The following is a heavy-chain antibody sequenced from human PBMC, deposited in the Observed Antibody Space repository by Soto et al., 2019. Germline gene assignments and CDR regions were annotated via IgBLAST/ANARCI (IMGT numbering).Heavy chain of an antibody. V-gene: IGHV1-69*13. CDR1: GGSFSGYA. CDR2: IIPIFGTA. Sequence: GSSVKVSCKASGGSFSGYAISWVRQAPGQGLEWMGGIIPIFGTANYAQKFQGRVTITADESTSTAYMELSSLRSEDTAVYYCARVPGDSGTDVWGQGTTVTVSS. CDR3: ARVPGDSGTDV. J-gene: IGHJ6*02. D-gene: IGHD3-10*01.